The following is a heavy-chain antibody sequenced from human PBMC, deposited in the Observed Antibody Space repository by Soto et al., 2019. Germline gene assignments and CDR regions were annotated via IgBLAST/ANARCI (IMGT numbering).Heavy chain of an antibody. CDR3: AKSSGNRIAAVNYYYYMDV. D-gene: IGHD6-13*01. J-gene: IGHJ6*03. V-gene: IGHV3-23*01. CDR1: GFTFSSYW. CDR2: ISGTGGRT. Sequence: PGGSLRLSCAASGFTFSSYWMSWVRQAPGKGLEWVSDISGTGGRTYYADSVKGRFTISRDNSKNTLYLQMNSLRAEDTAVYYCAKSSGNRIAAVNYYYYMDVWGKGTTVTVSS.